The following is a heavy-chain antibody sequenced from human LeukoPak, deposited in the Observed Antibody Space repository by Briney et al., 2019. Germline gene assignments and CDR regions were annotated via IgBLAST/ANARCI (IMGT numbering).Heavy chain of an antibody. CDR1: GGSFSGYY. CDR2: INHSGST. D-gene: IGHD4-11*01. CDR3: ARRPTYSNYANWFDP. J-gene: IGHJ5*02. V-gene: IGHV4-34*01. Sequence: SEILSLTCAVYGGSFSGYYWSWIRQPPGKGLEWIGEINHSGSTNYNPSLKSRVTISVDTSKNQFSLKLSSVTAADTAVYYCARRPTYSNYANWFDPWGQGTLVTVSS.